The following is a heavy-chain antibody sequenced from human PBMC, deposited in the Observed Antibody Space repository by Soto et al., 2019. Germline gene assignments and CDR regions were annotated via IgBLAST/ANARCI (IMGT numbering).Heavy chain of an antibody. V-gene: IGHV3-23*01. J-gene: IGHJ4*02. Sequence: QPGGSLRLSCAGSGFTFSSYAMSWVRQAPGKGLEWVSVISGSGGDTYYAASVKGRFTIARDNSKNTLYLQMNSLRADDTAVYYCAKDISGTYYDFDYWGQGTLVTVSS. D-gene: IGHD1-26*01. CDR2: ISGSGGDT. CDR1: GFTFSSYA. CDR3: AKDISGTYYDFDY.